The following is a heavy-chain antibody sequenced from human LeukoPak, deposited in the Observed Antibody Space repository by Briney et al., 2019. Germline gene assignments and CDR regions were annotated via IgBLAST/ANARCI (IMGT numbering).Heavy chain of an antibody. CDR2: IYTSGST. D-gene: IGHD2-2*01. Sequence: SETLSLTCTVSGGSISSYYWSWIRQPAGKGLEWNGRIYTSGSTNYNPSLKSRVTISVDTSKNQFSLKLSSVTAADTAVYYCAREVVVVVPAATVWFDPWGQGTLVTVSS. CDR1: GGSISSYY. J-gene: IGHJ5*02. CDR3: AREVVVVVPAATVWFDP. V-gene: IGHV4-4*07.